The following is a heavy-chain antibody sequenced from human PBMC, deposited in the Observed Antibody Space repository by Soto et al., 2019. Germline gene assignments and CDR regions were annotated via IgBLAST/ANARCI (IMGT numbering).Heavy chain of an antibody. D-gene: IGHD5-12*01. Sequence: SETLSLTCTVSGGSISSYYWSWIRQPPGKGLEWIGYIHNSGSSNYNPSLKSRVTISVDTSKNQFSLNLSSVTAADTAVYYCARSSLPTIVDDYWGQGTLVTV. CDR3: ARSSLPTIVDDY. CDR1: GGSISSYY. J-gene: IGHJ4*02. V-gene: IGHV4-4*09. CDR2: IHNSGSS.